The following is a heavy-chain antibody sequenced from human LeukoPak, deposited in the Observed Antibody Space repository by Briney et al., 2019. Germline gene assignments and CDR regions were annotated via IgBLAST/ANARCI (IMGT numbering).Heavy chain of an antibody. CDR2: ISSCSSDI. CDR1: GFTLSSYA. D-gene: IGHD4-23*01. V-gene: IGHV3-21*01. J-gene: IGHJ3*02. CDR3: VTDYGGSSGAFDI. Sequence: PGGSLRLSCTGSGFTLSSYAMNWVRRAPGQGLEWVSSISSCSSDIYYTDSVKGRFTISRDNAKNSLYLQMNSLRAEDTAVYYCVTDYGGSSGAFDIWGQGTMVTVSS.